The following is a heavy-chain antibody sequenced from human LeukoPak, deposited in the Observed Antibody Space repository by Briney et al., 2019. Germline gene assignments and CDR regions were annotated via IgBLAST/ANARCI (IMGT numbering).Heavy chain of an antibody. CDR2: INNDGSGT. CDR1: GLTFSREW. Sequence: GGSLRLSCEASGLTFSREWMHWVRQAPGKGLVWVSRINNDGSGTTYADSVKGRFTISRDNAKNTLYLQMNSLRAEDTAVYYCAKDLNYYDSSGSDFSFDYWGQGTLVTVSS. V-gene: IGHV3-74*03. CDR3: AKDLNYYDSSGSDFSFDY. D-gene: IGHD3-22*01. J-gene: IGHJ4*02.